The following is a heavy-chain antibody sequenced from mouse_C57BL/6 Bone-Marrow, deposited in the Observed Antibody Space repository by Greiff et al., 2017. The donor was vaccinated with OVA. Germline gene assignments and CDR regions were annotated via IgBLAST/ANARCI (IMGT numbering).Heavy chain of an antibody. J-gene: IGHJ3*01. CDR1: GFTFSSYA. Sequence: EVMLVESGGGLVKPGGSLKLSCAASGFTFSSYAMSWVRQTPEKRLEWVATISDGGSYTYYPDNVKGRFTISRDNAKNNLYLQMSHLKSEDTAMYYCARGGIYPRFAYWGQGTLVTVSA. V-gene: IGHV5-4*03. CDR3: ARGGIYPRFAY. CDR2: ISDGGSYT. D-gene: IGHD2-1*01.